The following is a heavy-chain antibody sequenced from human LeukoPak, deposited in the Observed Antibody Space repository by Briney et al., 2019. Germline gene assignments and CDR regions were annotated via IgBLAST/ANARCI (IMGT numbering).Heavy chain of an antibody. CDR2: INDSGRI. D-gene: IGHD2-15*01. V-gene: IGHV4-34*01. CDR1: GGSFSNYY. Sequence: SETLSLTCAVYGGSFSNYYWSWIRQPPGKGLEWIGEINDSGRINYNPSLMSRVTVSVDTSKNQFSLKLSSVTAADTAVYYCARLTRCSGGSCYIDYWGQGTLVTVSS. J-gene: IGHJ4*02. CDR3: ARLTRCSGGSCYIDY.